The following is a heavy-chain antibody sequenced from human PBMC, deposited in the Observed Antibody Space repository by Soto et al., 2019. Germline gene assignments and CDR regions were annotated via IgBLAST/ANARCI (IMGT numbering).Heavy chain of an antibody. CDR2: IYSGGST. J-gene: IGHJ5*02. V-gene: IGHV3-66*01. D-gene: IGHD6-6*01. CDR1: GFTVSSNY. Sequence: EVQLVESGGGLVQPGGSLRLSCAASGFTVSSNYMSWVRQAPGKGLEWVSVIYSGGSTYYADSVKGRFTISRDNSKNTLYHQMNSLRAEDTAVYYCAREWRVAARHNWFDPWGQGTLVTVSS. CDR3: AREWRVAARHNWFDP.